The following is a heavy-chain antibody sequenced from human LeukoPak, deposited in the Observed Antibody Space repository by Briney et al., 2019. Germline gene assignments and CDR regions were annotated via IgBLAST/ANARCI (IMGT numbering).Heavy chain of an antibody. D-gene: IGHD1-26*01. V-gene: IGHV3-48*03. CDR2: ISNSGTTI. CDR1: GFTFGLHE. Sequence: PGGSLRLSCAASGFTFGLHEMNWVRQAPGKGLGWVSYISNSGTTIYYADSVRGRFTTSRDNTKNSLYLQMNSLRAEDTAVYYCAKGGGSYPFFDYWGQGALVTVSS. CDR3: AKGGGSYPFFDY. J-gene: IGHJ4*02.